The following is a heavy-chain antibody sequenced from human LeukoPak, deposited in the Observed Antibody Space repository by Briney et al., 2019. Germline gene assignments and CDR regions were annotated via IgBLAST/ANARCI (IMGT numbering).Heavy chain of an antibody. V-gene: IGHV3-30*18. D-gene: IGHD3-10*01. CDR3: AKDRRSRGVIIPDGIDY. Sequence: PGGSLRLSCAASGFTFSSYGMHWVRQAPGKGLEWVAVISYDGSNKYYADSVKGRFTISRDNSKNTLYLQMNSLRAEDTAVYYCAKDRRSRGVIIPDGIDYWGQGTLVTVSS. CDR1: GFTFSSYG. CDR2: ISYDGSNK. J-gene: IGHJ4*02.